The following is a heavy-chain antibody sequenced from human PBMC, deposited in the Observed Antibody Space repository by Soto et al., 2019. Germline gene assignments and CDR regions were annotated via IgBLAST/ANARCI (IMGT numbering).Heavy chain of an antibody. Sequence: SVKVSCKASGGTFSSYAISWVRQAPGQGLGWMGGIIPIFGTANYAQKFQGRVTITADESTSTAYMELSSLRSEDTAVYYCARIFGVAHYYYYGMDVWGQGTTVTVSS. CDR3: ARIFGVAHYYYYGMDV. V-gene: IGHV1-69*13. J-gene: IGHJ6*02. D-gene: IGHD3-3*01. CDR1: GGTFSSYA. CDR2: IIPIFGTA.